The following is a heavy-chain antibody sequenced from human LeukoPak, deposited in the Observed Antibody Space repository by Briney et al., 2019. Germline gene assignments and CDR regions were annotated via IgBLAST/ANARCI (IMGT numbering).Heavy chain of an antibody. D-gene: IGHD3-10*01. CDR2: IFPRNGDT. V-gene: IGHV1-2*02. CDR3: ARDGDFPMVDFDY. Sequence: ASVKVSCKTSGYTFTDFYFYWLRQAPGQGLEWVGWIFPRNGDTNYAQKFQDRVTLTRDTSISTAYMELSRLTSDDTAIYYCARDGDFPMVDFDYWGQGTLVTVSS. CDR1: GYTFTDFY. J-gene: IGHJ4*02.